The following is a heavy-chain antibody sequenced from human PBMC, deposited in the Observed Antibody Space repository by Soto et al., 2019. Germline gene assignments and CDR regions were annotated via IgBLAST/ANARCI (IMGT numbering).Heavy chain of an antibody. V-gene: IGHV4-39*01. CDR3: ARSDCSGGSCPFYY. D-gene: IGHD2-15*01. CDR2: IYYSGST. J-gene: IGHJ4*02. Sequence: SETLSLTCTVSGGSISSISYYWGWIRQPPGKGLEWIGSIYYSGSTYYNPSLKSRVTISVDTSKNQFSLKLSSVTAADTAVYYCARSDCSGGSCPFYYWGQGTLVTVSS. CDR1: GGSISSISYY.